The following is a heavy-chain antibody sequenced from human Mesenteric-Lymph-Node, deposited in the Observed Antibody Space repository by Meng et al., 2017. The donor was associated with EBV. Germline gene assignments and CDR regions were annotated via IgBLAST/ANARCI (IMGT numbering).Heavy chain of an antibody. CDR3: SRDSIYQGRDS. CDR1: GDTFTSCD. D-gene: IGHD2-2*01. V-gene: IGHV1-8*01. CDR2: MNPDTGNT. Sequence: GLLVQSGGEVKRPGASVKVSCKASGDTFTSCDINGVRQATGQGLEWIGWMNPDTGNTGSAEKFQGRVTMTRDSSTNTAYMELHSLTSADTAVYYCSRDSIYQGRDSWGQGTLVTVSS. J-gene: IGHJ4*02.